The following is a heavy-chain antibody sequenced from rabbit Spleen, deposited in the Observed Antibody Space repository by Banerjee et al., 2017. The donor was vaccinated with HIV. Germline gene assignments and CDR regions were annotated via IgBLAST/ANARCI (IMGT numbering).Heavy chain of an antibody. V-gene: IGHV1S40*01. CDR1: GFTLSSYW. D-gene: IGHD4-1*01. CDR3: ARDNSGRGPDLDL. CDR2: ITGEGNT. Sequence: QSLEESGGDLVKPGASLTLTCKASGFTLSSYWLRWVRQAPGKGLEYIGYITGEGNTVSASWAKGRFTFSKTSSTTVTLQMTSLTAADTATYFCARDNSGRGPDLDLWGPGTLVTVS. J-gene: IGHJ4*01.